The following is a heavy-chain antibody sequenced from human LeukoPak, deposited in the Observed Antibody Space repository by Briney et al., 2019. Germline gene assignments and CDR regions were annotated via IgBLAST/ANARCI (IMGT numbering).Heavy chain of an antibody. CDR1: GGSFSGYY. CDR2: INHSGST. Sequence: SETLSLTCAVYGGSFSGYYWSWIRQPPGKGLEWIGEINHSGSTNYNPSLKSRVTISVDTSKNQFSLRLSSVTAADTAVYYCATMTTIQAGWGQGTLVTVSS. D-gene: IGHD5-24*01. V-gene: IGHV4-34*01. J-gene: IGHJ4*02. CDR3: ATMTTIQAG.